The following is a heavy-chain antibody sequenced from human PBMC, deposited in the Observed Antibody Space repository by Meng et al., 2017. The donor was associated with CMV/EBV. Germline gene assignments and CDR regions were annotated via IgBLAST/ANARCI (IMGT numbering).Heavy chain of an antibody. D-gene: IGHD3-3*01. CDR1: GFTFSSYA. Sequence: LSLTCAASGFTFSSYAMHWVRQAPGKGLEWVAVISYDGSNKYYADSVKGRFTISRDNSKNTLYLQMNSLRAEDTAVYYCARDLETYYDFWSGLYGMDVWGQGTTVTVSS. CDR2: ISYDGSNK. CDR3: ARDLETYYDFWSGLYGMDV. V-gene: IGHV3-30*04. J-gene: IGHJ6*02.